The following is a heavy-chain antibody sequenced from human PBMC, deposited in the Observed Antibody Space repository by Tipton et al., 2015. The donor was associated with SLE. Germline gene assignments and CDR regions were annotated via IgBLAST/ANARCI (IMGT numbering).Heavy chain of an antibody. CDR3: AKIRDRPV. V-gene: IGHV3-30*18. CDR1: GFTFSSYG. CDR2: ISYDGSNK. Sequence: SLRLSCAASGFTFSSYGMHWVRQAPGKGLEWVAVISYDGSNKYYADSVKGRFTISRDNSKNTLYLQMNSLRAEDTAVYYCAKIRDRPVWGQGTLVTVSS. D-gene: IGHD1-14*01. J-gene: IGHJ4*02.